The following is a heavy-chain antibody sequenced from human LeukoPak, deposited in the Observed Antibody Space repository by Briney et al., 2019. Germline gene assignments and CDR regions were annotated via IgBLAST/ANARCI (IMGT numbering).Heavy chain of an antibody. CDR1: GRSFSGYY. Sequence: SETLSLTCAVYGRSFSGYYWSWIRQPPGKGLEWIGYIYYSGSTNYNPSLKSRVTISVDTSKNQFSLKLSSVTAADTAVYYCARGDYDFWSGYYTGIDYWGQGTLVTVSS. D-gene: IGHD3-3*01. J-gene: IGHJ4*02. V-gene: IGHV4-59*01. CDR3: ARGDYDFWSGYYTGIDY. CDR2: IYYSGST.